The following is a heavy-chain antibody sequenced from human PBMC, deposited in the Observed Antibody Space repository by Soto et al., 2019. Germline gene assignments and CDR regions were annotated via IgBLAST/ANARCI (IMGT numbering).Heavy chain of an antibody. D-gene: IGHD3-10*01. CDR1: RGSISDYY. CDR3: ARESAGSGRNNWFDP. CDR2: IYYTGNT. Sequence: TLSLTCTVSRGSISDYYWSWIRQPPGKGLEWIGFIYYTGNTKYNPSLNGRVTMSMDTSNNQFSLKLSSVTAADTAVYYCARESAGSGRNNWFDPWGQGTLVTVSS. J-gene: IGHJ5*02. V-gene: IGHV4-59*13.